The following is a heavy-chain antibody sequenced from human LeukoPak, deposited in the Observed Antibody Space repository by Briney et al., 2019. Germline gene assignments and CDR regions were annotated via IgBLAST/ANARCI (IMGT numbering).Heavy chain of an antibody. J-gene: IGHJ6*03. D-gene: IGHD3-3*01. CDR1: GGSISSGDYY. V-gene: IGHV4-30-4*08. Sequence: SQTLSLTCTVSGGSISSGDYYWSWIRQPPGKGLEWIGYIYYSGSTYYNPSIKSRVTISVDTSKNQFSLKLSSVTAADTAVYYCARTGYYDFWSGYRTIPNYYYYMDVWGKGTTVTVSS. CDR2: IYYSGST. CDR3: ARTGYYDFWSGYRTIPNYYYYMDV.